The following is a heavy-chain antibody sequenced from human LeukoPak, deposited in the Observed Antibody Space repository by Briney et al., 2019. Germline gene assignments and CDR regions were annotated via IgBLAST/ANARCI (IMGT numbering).Heavy chain of an antibody. CDR3: AKDRSYYGSGSLYP. D-gene: IGHD3-10*01. CDR1: GFTFDDYA. CDR2: ISWNSGSI. V-gene: IGHV3-9*01. Sequence: GGSLRLSCAASGFTFDDYAMHWVRQAPGKGLEWVSGISWNSGSIGYADSVKGRFTISRDNAKNSLYLQMNSLRAEDTALYYCAKDRSYYGSGSLYPWGQGTLVTVSS. J-gene: IGHJ5*02.